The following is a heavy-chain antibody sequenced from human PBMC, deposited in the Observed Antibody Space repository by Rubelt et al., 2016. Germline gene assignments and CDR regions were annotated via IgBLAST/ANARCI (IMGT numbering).Heavy chain of an antibody. V-gene: IGHV3-21*01. CDR2: ISSSSSYI. Sequence: EVQLVESGGGLVKPGGSLRLSCAASGFTFSSYSMNWVRQAPGKGLEWVSSISSSSSYIYYADSVKGRFTISRDNAKNSLYLQMNSLRAEETALYYCARGRGYSSSWYLWFDPWGQGTLVTVSS. J-gene: IGHJ5*02. CDR3: ARGRGYSSSWYLWFDP. CDR1: GFTFSSYS. D-gene: IGHD6-13*01.